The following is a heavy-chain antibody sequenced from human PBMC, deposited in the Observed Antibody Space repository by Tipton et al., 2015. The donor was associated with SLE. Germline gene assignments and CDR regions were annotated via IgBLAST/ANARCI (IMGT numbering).Heavy chain of an antibody. J-gene: IGHJ4*02. Sequence: LRLSCTVSRGSISSYYWSWIRQPPGKGLEWIGNIYDSGSGSTNYNPALKSRGTISVDTSKNQFSLKLSSVTAADTAVYYCARRAWSAYYNYYFDYWGQGTLVTVSS. CDR1: RGSISSYY. CDR3: ARRAWSAYYNYYFDY. D-gene: IGHD3-3*01. CDR2: IYDSGSGST. V-gene: IGHV4-59*08.